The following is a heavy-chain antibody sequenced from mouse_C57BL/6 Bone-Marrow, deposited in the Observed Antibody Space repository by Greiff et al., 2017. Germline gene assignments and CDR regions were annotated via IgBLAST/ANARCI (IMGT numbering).Heavy chain of an antibody. CDR1: GYTFTSYW. V-gene: IGHV1-64*01. Sequence: VKLQESGAELVKPGASVKLSCKASGYTFTSYWMHWVKQRPGQGLEWIGMIHPNSGSTNYNEKFKSKATLTVDKSSSTAYMQLSSLTSEDSAVYYCASSSPFAYWGQGTLVTVSA. D-gene: IGHD1-1*01. J-gene: IGHJ3*01. CDR2: IHPNSGST. CDR3: ASSSPFAY.